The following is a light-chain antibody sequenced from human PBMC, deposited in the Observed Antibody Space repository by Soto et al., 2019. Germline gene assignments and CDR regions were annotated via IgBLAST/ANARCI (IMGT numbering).Light chain of an antibody. CDR3: QSYADSLSVPYV. V-gene: IGLV1-40*01. CDR2: GNT. J-gene: IGLJ1*01. Sequence: QSVLTQPPSVSGAPGQRVTISCTGSSSNIGSTYDVQWYQQLPGTAPKLLIHGNTNRPSGVPDRFSGSKSGTAASLAITGLQADDEAEYYYQSYADSLSVPYVFGTGTKVTVL. CDR1: SSNIGSTYD.